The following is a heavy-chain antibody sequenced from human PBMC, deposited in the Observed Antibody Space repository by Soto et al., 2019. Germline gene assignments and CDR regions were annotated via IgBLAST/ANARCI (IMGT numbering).Heavy chain of an antibody. CDR1: GFSLSTSGVG. J-gene: IGHJ4*02. Sequence: QITLKESGPTLVKPTQPLTLTCTFSGFSLSTSGVGVGWIRQPPGKALEWLALIYWNDDKRYSPSLKSRLTITKDTSKNQVVRTMTNMDPVDTATYYCAHRRDDFDYWGQGTLVTVSS. CDR3: AHRRDDFDY. CDR2: IYWNDDK. V-gene: IGHV2-5*01.